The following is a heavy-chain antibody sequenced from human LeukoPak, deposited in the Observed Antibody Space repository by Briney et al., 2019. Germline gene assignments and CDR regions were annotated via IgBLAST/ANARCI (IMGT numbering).Heavy chain of an antibody. V-gene: IGHV4-59*12. J-gene: IGHJ4*02. CDR3: ARGRRGVIDY. D-gene: IGHD1-26*01. CDR2: IYYSGST. CDR1: GGSISSYY. Sequence: SETLSLTCTVSGGSISSYYWSWIRQPPGKGLEWIGYIYYSGSTNYNPSLKSRVTISVDTSKNQFSLKLSSVTAADTAVYYCARGRRGVIDYWGQGTLVTVSS.